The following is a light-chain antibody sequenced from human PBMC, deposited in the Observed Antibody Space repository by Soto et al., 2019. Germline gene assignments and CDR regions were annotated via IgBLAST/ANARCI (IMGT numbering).Light chain of an antibody. Sequence: DIQMTQSPSSLSASVGDRVTITCRASESIGRHLNWYQQKPGKAPKLLIYAASSLQNGVPSRFRGGGSGTDFTLPISNLQPEDFATYFCQQSYSTLSITFGQGTRLEIK. CDR2: AAS. J-gene: IGKJ5*01. CDR1: ESIGRH. V-gene: IGKV1-39*01. CDR3: QQSYSTLSIT.